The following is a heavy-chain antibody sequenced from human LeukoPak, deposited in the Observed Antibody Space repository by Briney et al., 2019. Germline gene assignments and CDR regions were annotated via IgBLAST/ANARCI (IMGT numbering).Heavy chain of an antibody. V-gene: IGHV3-48*04. CDR1: GLTFSGYS. CDR2: ISGSSSTI. J-gene: IGHJ4*02. CDR3: ARDTRMITFGGVIVFDY. D-gene: IGHD3-16*02. Sequence: GSLRLSCAASGLTFSGYSMNWVRQAPGKGLEWVSYISGSSSTIYYADSVKGRFTISRDNAKNLLYLQMNSLRAEDTAVYYCARDTRMITFGGVIVFDYWGQGTLVTVSS.